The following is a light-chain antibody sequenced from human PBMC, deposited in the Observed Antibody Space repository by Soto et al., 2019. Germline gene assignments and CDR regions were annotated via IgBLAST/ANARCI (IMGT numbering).Light chain of an antibody. CDR3: QQHNDYTPVT. V-gene: IGKV1-5*01. J-gene: IGKJ2*01. CDR1: QTISSS. Sequence: DIQMTQSPSTLSASVGDRVTITCRASQTISSSLAWCQHKPGKAPKLLIFDATTLQTGVPSRFSGSGFGTEFTLTITGLQPDDFATYYCQQHNDYTPVTFGQGTKLEIK. CDR2: DAT.